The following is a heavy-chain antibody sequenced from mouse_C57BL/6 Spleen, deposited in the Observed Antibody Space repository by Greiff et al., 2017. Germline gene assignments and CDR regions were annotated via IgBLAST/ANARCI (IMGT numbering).Heavy chain of an antibody. CDR3: ARHETTVVATNFGY. CDR1: GFTFSSYT. CDR2: ISGGGGNT. J-gene: IGHJ2*01. Sequence: EVQVVESGGGLVKPGGSLKLSCAASGFTFSSYTMSWVRQTPEKRLEWVATISGGGGNTYYTDSVKGRFTISRDNAKNTLYLQVSSLRSEDTALYYCARHETTVVATNFGYWGQGTTLTVSS. V-gene: IGHV5-9*01. D-gene: IGHD1-1*01.